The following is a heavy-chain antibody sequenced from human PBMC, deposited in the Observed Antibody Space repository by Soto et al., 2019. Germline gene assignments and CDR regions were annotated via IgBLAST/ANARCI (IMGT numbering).Heavy chain of an antibody. CDR2: ISYDGNDK. CDR3: ARPYCGGDCYSVELQH. V-gene: IGHV3-30-3*01. Sequence: GGSLRLSCAASGFTFTTYSLHWVRQAPGKGLEWVAVISYDGNDKYYVDSVKGRFSISRDQSKNTVFLQMNNLRPEDTAVYYCARPYCGGDCYSVELQHWGQGTLVTV. D-gene: IGHD2-21*02. CDR1: GFTFTTYS. J-gene: IGHJ1*01.